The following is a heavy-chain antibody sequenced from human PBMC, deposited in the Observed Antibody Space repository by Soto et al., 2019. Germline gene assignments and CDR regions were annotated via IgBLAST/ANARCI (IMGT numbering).Heavy chain of an antibody. CDR3: ARDYCSGVSCYATGFDP. Sequence: PSETLSLTCTVSGGSISGYYWSWIRQHPGKGLEWIGYVYSSGSTNYNPSLKSRVTISVDTSKKQLSLKLSSVTAADTAVYYCARDYCSGVSCYATGFDPWGQGTLVTVSS. J-gene: IGHJ5*02. CDR2: VYSSGST. V-gene: IGHV4-59*01. CDR1: GGSISGYY. D-gene: IGHD2-2*01.